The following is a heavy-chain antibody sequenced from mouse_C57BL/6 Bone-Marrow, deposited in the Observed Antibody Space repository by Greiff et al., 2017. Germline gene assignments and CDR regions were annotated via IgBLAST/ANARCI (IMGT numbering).Heavy chain of an antibody. Sequence: VQLQQSGTVLARPGALVKMSCKTSGYTFTSYWMHWVKQRPGQGLEWIGAIYPGNSDTSYNQKFKGKAKLTAVTSASTAYMELSSLTNEDSAVYYCTRSLIYYYGSSLGYFDVWGTGTTVTVSS. CDR3: TRSLIYYYGSSLGYFDV. D-gene: IGHD1-1*01. J-gene: IGHJ1*03. CDR2: IYPGNSDT. V-gene: IGHV1-5*01. CDR1: GYTFTSYW.